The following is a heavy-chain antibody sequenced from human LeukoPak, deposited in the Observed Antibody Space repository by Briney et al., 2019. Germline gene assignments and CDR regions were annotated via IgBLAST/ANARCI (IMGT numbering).Heavy chain of an antibody. CDR3: EGHYYDSSGYYY. J-gene: IGHJ4*02. CDR1: GFTVSSNY. V-gene: IGHV3-53*01. Sequence: QPGGSLRLSCAASGFTVSSNYMSWVRQAPGKGLEWVSVIYSGGSTYYADSVKGRFTVSRDNSKNTLYLQMNSLRAEDTAVYYCEGHYYDSSGYYYWGQGTLVTVSS. D-gene: IGHD3-22*01. CDR2: IYSGGST.